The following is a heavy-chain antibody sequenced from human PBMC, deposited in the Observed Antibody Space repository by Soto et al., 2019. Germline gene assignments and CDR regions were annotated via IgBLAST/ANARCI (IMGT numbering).Heavy chain of an antibody. CDR1: GGSISSGGYS. Sequence: QLQLQESGSGLVKPSQTLSLTCAVSGGSISSGGYSWSWIRQPPGKGLEWIGYIYHSGSTYYNPSPXSXXTISVDRSKTQFSLKLSSVTAADTAVYYCARGMTTVTTLDYWGQGTLVTVSS. CDR2: IYHSGST. J-gene: IGHJ4*02. V-gene: IGHV4-30-2*01. CDR3: ARGMTTVTTLDY. D-gene: IGHD4-4*01.